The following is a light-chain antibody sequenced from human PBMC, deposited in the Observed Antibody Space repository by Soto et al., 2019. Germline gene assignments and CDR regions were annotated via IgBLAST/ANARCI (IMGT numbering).Light chain of an antibody. V-gene: IGKV1-39*01. Sequence: DIQMTQSPSSLSASVGDRVTMTCRASQSITTHVNWYQQKPGKAPKLLIYAASILQSGVPSRFSGRGSGTEFTLTISSLQPEDFATYFCQQSYSTPTPPTFGQATKLEIK. CDR3: QQSYSTPTPPT. CDR2: AAS. J-gene: IGKJ2*01. CDR1: QSITTH.